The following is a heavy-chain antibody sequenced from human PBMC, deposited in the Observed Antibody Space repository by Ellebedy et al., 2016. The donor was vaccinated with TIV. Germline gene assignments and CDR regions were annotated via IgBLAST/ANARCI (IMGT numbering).Heavy chain of an antibody. J-gene: IGHJ5*02. Sequence: MPSETLSLTCTVSGGSISSGGYYWSWIRQPPGKGLEWIGEINHSGSTNYNPSLKSRVTISVDTSKNQFSLKLSSVTAADTAVYYCASLCCTNDNTPLGEFWFDPWGQGTLVTVSS. CDR2: INHSGST. D-gene: IGHD2-8*01. V-gene: IGHV4-39*01. CDR3: ASLCCTNDNTPLGEFWFDP. CDR1: GGSISSGGYY.